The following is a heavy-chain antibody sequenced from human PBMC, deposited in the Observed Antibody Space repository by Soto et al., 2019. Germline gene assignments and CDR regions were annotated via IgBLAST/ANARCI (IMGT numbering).Heavy chain of an antibody. V-gene: IGHV1-2*02. CDR3: ARVIRGASYNSPLDT. J-gene: IGHJ5*02. D-gene: IGHD3-10*01. Sequence: QVQLLQSGAEVKKPGASVKVSCKASGYTFTGYFMHWVRQAPGQGLEWMGWINPYSGGADYAQSFQGRVTMTRDTSISTVYMELSRLRFDDTAVYYCARVIRGASYNSPLDTWGQGTVVTVSS. CDR1: GYTFTGYF. CDR2: INPYSGGA.